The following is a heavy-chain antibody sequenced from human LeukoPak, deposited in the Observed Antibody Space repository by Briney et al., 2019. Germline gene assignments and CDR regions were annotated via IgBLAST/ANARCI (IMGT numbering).Heavy chain of an antibody. D-gene: IGHD4-17*01. CDR2: IYYSGST. Sequence: SGGYYWSWIRQHPGKGLEGIGYIYYSGSTYYNPSLKSRVTISVDTSKNQFSLKLSSVTAADTAVYYCAKGEATVTGSWFDPWGQGTLVTVSS. CDR1: SGGYY. J-gene: IGHJ5*02. CDR3: AKGEATVTGSWFDP. V-gene: IGHV4-31*02.